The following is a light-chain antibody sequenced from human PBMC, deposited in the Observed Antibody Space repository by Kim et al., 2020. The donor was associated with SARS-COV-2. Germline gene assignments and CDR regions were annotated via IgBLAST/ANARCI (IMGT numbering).Light chain of an antibody. CDR2: GAS. V-gene: IGKV3-15*01. CDR1: QSVSSN. Sequence: EIVMTQSPATLSVSPGERATLSCRASQSVSSNLAWYQQKPGQAPRLLIYGASTRATSIPARFSGSGSGTEFTLTISSLQSEDFAVYYCQQYNNLLTFGQGTKVDIK. J-gene: IGKJ1*01. CDR3: QQYNNLLT.